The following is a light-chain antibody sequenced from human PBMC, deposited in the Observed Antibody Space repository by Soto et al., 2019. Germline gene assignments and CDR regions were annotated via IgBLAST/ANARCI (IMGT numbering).Light chain of an antibody. CDR1: QSLLHITGETF. Sequence: VRNQTPLSLSVAPGEPASISCQSSQSLLHITGETFLFWYLQKPGQSPQLXXYEVSTRVSGVPDRFSGSGSGTDFTLEISRVENDDVGIYYCMQSTQLTPTFGQGTRLEIK. V-gene: IGKV2D-29*02. CDR3: MQSTQLTPT. J-gene: IGKJ5*01. CDR2: EVS.